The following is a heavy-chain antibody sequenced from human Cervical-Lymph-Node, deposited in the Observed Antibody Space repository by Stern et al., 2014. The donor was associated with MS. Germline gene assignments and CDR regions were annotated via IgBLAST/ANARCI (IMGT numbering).Heavy chain of an antibody. CDR2: INTNTGDP. V-gene: IGHV7-4-1*02. CDR1: GYTFNSYA. J-gene: IGHJ4*02. D-gene: IGHD1-1*01. Sequence: VQLVESGSELKKPGASVKVSCKASGYTFNSYAMNWVRQAPGQGLEWMGWINTNTGDPMYAQGFTGRFVFSLDTSDRTAYLQISSLKTEDTALYYCARTGFNEGYFDYWGQGTLVTVSS. CDR3: ARTGFNEGYFDY.